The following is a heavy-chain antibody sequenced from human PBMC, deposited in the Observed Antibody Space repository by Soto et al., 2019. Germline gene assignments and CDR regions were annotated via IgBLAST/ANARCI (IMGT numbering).Heavy chain of an antibody. V-gene: IGHV3-7*01. Sequence: GGSLRLSCAASGFTFSSYWMSWVRQAPGKGLEWVANIKQDGSEKYYVDSVKGRFTISRDNAKNSLYLQMNSLRAEDTAVYYCARCLFEYSSSSRYGIDVWGQGTTVTVS. CDR3: ARCLFEYSSSSRYGIDV. D-gene: IGHD6-6*01. CDR2: IKQDGSEK. CDR1: GFTFSSYW. J-gene: IGHJ6*02.